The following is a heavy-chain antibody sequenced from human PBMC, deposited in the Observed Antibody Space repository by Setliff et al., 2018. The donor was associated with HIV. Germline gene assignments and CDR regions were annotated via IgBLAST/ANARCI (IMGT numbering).Heavy chain of an antibody. V-gene: IGHV4-61*05. CDR3: ARGPARAVARPGWLDP. CDR1: GVSTISSSSSYY. D-gene: IGHD6-19*01. Sequence: SETLSLTCIVSGVSTISSSSSYYWGWIRQPPGKGLEWIGYISHSGSTNYNPSLKSRVTISVDTSKNQFSLKLSSVTAADTAVYYCARGPARAVARPGWLDPWGQGTLVTVSS. J-gene: IGHJ5*02. CDR2: ISHSGST.